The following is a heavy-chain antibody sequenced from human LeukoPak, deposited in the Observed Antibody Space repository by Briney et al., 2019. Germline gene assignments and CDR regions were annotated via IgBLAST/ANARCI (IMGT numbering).Heavy chain of an antibody. D-gene: IGHD3-9*01. J-gene: IGHJ3*02. CDR3: ARETGDAFDI. CDR2: ISWDGGST. CDR1: GFTFDDYT. V-gene: IGHV3-43*01. Sequence: GGSLRLSCAASGFTFDDYTMHWVRQAPGKGLEWVSLISWDGGSTYYADSVKGRFTISRDNAKNSLYLQMNSLRAEDTAVYYCARETGDAFDIWGQGTMVTVSS.